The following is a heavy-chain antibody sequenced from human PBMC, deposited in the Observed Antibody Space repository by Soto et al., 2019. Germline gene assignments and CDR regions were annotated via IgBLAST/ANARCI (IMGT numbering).Heavy chain of an antibody. CDR2: INHSGST. CDR1: GGSFSGYY. Sequence: SSETLSLTCAVYGGSFSGYYWSWIRQPPGKGLEWIGEINHSGSTNYILSLKSRVTISVDTSKNQFSLNLRSVTAADTAVYYCARGPGSKDSSAPFDYWGQGTLVTVSS. J-gene: IGHJ4*02. CDR3: ARGPGSKDSSAPFDY. V-gene: IGHV4-34*01. D-gene: IGHD3-10*01.